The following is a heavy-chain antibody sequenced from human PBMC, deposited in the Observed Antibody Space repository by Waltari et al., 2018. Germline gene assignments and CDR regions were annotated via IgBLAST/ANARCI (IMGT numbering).Heavy chain of an antibody. V-gene: IGHV1-24*01. D-gene: IGHD2-15*01. Sequence: QVQLVQSGAEVKKPGASVKVSCKVSGYTLTELSMHWVRQAPGKGLEWMGVFDPEDGETIYAQKFQGRVTMTEDTSTDTAYMELSSLRSEDTAVYYCAADAVYCSGGSCYSVPYDYWGQGTLVTVSS. CDR1: GYTLTELS. CDR2: FDPEDGET. J-gene: IGHJ4*02. CDR3: AADAVYCSGGSCYSVPYDY.